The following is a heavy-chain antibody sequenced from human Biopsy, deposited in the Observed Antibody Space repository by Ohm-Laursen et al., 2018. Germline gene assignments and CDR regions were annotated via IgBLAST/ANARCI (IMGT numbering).Heavy chain of an antibody. CDR2: INHSGRT. CDR3: VRGVDYYDPYHYYALDV. J-gene: IGHJ6*02. Sequence: SETLSLTCAVYGESFNGYYWSWIRQTPGKGLEWIGEINHSGRTNYNPSLKSRVTTSVDTSKNKFSLKVRSVTAADTAVYYCVRGVDYYDPYHYYALDVWGQGTTVTVSS. D-gene: IGHD3-22*01. CDR1: GESFNGYY. V-gene: IGHV4-34*01.